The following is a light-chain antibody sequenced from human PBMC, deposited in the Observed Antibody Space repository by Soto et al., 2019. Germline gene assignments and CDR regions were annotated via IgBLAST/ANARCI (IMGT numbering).Light chain of an antibody. CDR3: QQHSNSPWT. Sequence: EIMLTQSPGTLSLSPGESAALSCRASQSVTSNYLVWYRQKPGQAPRLLIYAISSRAAGIPDRFNGSGSGTDFTLTITRLEPEDSAVYYCQQHSNSPWTFGQGTRVEV. CDR1: QSVTSNY. CDR2: AIS. V-gene: IGKV3D-20*02. J-gene: IGKJ1*01.